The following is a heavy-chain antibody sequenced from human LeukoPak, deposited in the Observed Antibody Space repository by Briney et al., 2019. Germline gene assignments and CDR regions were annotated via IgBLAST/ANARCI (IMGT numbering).Heavy chain of an antibody. CDR3: ARDRRYCSGGSCPNNWFDP. D-gene: IGHD2-15*01. V-gene: IGHV1-2*06. J-gene: IGHJ5*02. CDR1: GYTFIGYY. CDR2: INPNSGGT. Sequence: ASVKVSCKASGYTFIGYYMHWVRQAPGQGLEWMGRINPNSGGTNYAQKFQGRVTMTRDTSISTAYMELSRLRSDDTAVYYCARDRRYCSGGSCPNNWFDPWGQGTLVTVSS.